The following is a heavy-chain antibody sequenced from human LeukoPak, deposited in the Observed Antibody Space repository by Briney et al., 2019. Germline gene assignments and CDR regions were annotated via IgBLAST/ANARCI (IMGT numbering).Heavy chain of an antibody. CDR1: GFTFSRLA. Sequence: GGSPRLSCAASGFTFSRLAMTWVRQAPGKGLEWVSTISASGPYYADAVRGRFTISRDNSRSTLSLQMDSLRAEDTAVYYCAKDHESDGYPCLDHWGLGTLVTVSS. CDR3: AKDHESDGYPCLDH. V-gene: IGHV3-23*01. J-gene: IGHJ4*02. D-gene: IGHD3-22*01. CDR2: ISASGP.